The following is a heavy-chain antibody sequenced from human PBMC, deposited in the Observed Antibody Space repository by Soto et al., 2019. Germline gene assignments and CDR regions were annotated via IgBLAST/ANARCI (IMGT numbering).Heavy chain of an antibody. V-gene: IGHV3-30-3*01. CDR1: GFFFSDYA. J-gene: IGHJ1*01. D-gene: IGHD6-6*01. CDR2: ISTEGGKQ. CDR3: ARENSRIAPRQFQY. Sequence: GRSLSLSCVASGFFFSDYAMHCARQAPGKGMVWVARISTEGGKQYYSESAKGRFNISRDNSKNTLYLQMNDLRPDDTALDYWARENSRIAPRQFQYWCQGSLVTVSS.